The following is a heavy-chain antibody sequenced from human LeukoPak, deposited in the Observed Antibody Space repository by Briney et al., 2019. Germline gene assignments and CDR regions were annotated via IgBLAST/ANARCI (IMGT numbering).Heavy chain of an antibody. Sequence: ASVKVSCKASGYTFTGYYMHWVRQAPGQGLEWMGWINPNSGGTDYAQKFQGRVTMTRDTSISTAYMELTRLRSDDTAVYYCARDQGSSSWYHFDYWGQGTLLTVSS. D-gene: IGHD6-13*01. V-gene: IGHV1-2*02. CDR1: GYTFTGYY. J-gene: IGHJ4*02. CDR2: INPNSGGT. CDR3: ARDQGSSSWYHFDY.